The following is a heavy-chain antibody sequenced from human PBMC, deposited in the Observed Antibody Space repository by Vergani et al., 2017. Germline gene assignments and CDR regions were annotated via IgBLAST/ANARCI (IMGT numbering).Heavy chain of an antibody. CDR3: ARGAGYCSSTSCPPTLRHYYYYIDV. CDR1: GFTFGDHG. CDR2: MWYDGSNK. D-gene: IGHD2-2*01. J-gene: IGHJ6*03. V-gene: IGHV3-33*08. Sequence: QVQLVESGGGVVQPGRSLRLSCAASGFTFGDHGIHWVRRAPGKGLEWVAVMWYDGSNKYYADSVKGRFTISRDSSKNTLYLQMNGLRAEDTAVYYCARGAGYCSSTSCPPTLRHYYYYIDVWGKGTTVTVSS.